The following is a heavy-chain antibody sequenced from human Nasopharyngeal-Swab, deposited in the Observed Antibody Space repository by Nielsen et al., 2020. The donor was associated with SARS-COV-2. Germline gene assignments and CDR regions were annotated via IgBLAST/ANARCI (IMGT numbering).Heavy chain of an antibody. CDR2: IRWNSDYS. D-gene: IGHD3-22*01. J-gene: IGHJ3*02. Sequence: SLKISCAASGVTFDEYTMHWVRQAPGKGLEWGSGIRWNSDYSGYTDSVKGRFVISRDNAKNSLYLQMNSLRPEDTALYFFTRAKDTSGYDAFDIWGPGTVVTVSS. V-gene: IGHV3-9*01. CDR3: TRAKDTSGYDAFDI. CDR1: GVTFDEYT.